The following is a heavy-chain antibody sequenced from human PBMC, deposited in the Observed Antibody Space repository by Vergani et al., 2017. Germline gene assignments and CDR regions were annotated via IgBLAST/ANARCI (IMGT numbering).Heavy chain of an antibody. CDR3: ARGRPRSGYSYGYYYYYGMDV. D-gene: IGHD5-18*01. Sequence: QVQLQQWGAGLLKPSETLSLTCAVYGGSFSGYYWSWIRQPPGKGLEWIGEINHSVSTNYNPSLKSRVTISVDTSKNQFSLKLSSVTAADTAVYYCARGRPRSGYSYGYYYYYGMDVWGQGTTVTVSS. V-gene: IGHV4-34*01. CDR1: GGSFSGYY. J-gene: IGHJ6*02. CDR2: INHSVST.